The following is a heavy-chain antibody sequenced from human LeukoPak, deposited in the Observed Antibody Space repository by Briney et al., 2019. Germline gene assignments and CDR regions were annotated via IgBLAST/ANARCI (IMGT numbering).Heavy chain of an antibody. CDR1: GFIFSKYW. CDR2: IRRDGSVI. D-gene: IGHD2-21*01. CDR3: ARDFNPSCGDNCYIDAFDI. Sequence: GGSLRPSCVASGFIFSKYWMTWVRQAPGKGLEWVANIRRDGSVIHYLDSVKGRFTISRDNAKNSLYLQMDSLRAEDTAVYYCARDFNPSCGDNCYIDAFDIWGQGTMVTVSS. J-gene: IGHJ3*02. V-gene: IGHV3-7*01.